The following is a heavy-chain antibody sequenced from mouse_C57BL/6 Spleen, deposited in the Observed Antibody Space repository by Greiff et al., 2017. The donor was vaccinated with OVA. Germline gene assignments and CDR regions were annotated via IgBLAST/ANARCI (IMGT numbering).Heavy chain of an antibody. D-gene: IGHD2-3*01. CDR3: ARRDDGYFFDY. CDR2: IHPRSGNT. V-gene: IGHV1-81*01. Sequence: VKLMESGAELARPGASVKLSCKASGYTFTSYGISWVKQRTGQGLEWIGEIHPRSGNTYYNEKFKGKATLTADKSSSTAYMELRSLTSEDSAVYFCARRDDGYFFDYWGQGTTLTVSS. CDR1: GYTFTSYG. J-gene: IGHJ2*01.